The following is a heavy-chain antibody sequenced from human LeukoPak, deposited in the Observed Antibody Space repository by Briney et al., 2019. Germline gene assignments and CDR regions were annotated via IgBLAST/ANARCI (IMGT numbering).Heavy chain of an antibody. D-gene: IGHD6-13*01. CDR2: ITGSSSYI. Sequence: GGSLRLSCAASGFTLSGYSMNWVRQAPGKGLEWVSSITGSSSYIYYADLVKGRFTISRDSAKNSLYLQINNLSAGDTAVYYCARGLGSSWYSPDYWGQGTLVTVSS. CDR1: GFTLSGYS. V-gene: IGHV3-21*01. CDR3: ARGLGSSWYSPDY. J-gene: IGHJ4*02.